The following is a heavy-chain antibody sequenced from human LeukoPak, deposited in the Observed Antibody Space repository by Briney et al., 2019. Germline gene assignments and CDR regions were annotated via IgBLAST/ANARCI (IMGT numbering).Heavy chain of an antibody. CDR1: GFTFSSYG. CDR2: IWYDGSNK. CDR3: ARDGIGTAGFDY. V-gene: IGHV3-33*01. Sequence: GGSLRLSCAASGFTFSSYGMHWVRQAPGKGLEWVAVIWYDGSNKYYADSVKGRFTISRDNSKNTLYLQMNSLRAEDTAVHYCARDGIGTAGFDYWGQGTLVTVSS. D-gene: IGHD1-1*01. J-gene: IGHJ4*02.